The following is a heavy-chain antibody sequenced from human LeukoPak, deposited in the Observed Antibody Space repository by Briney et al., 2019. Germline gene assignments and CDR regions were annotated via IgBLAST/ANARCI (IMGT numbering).Heavy chain of an antibody. J-gene: IGHJ2*01. V-gene: IGHV3-23*01. D-gene: IGHD2-21*02. CDR3: AKKPVVTATPGWYFDL. CDR2: ISGVGGST. Sequence: GGSLILSCATSGFIFNSYAMSWVRQAPGQGLEWVSAISGVGGSTYYTDSVKGRFTISRDNSKNTLYLQMNSLRAEDTAVYYCAKKPVVTATPGWYFDLWGRGTLVTVSS. CDR1: GFIFNSYA.